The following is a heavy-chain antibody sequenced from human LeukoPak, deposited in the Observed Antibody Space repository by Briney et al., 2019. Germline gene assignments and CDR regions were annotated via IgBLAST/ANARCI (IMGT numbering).Heavy chain of an antibody. CDR1: GFTFGNSW. V-gene: IGHV3-74*01. D-gene: IGHD1-14*01. CDR2: INADGTTT. Sequence: GGSLRLSCAASGFTFGNSWVPWVRQAPGKGLVWVSLINADGTTTSYADSVKGRFTISRDNARNTLSLEMNSLTIEDTAVYYCIVVVEPPDSDGFDVWSQGTMITVSS. CDR3: IVVVEPPDSDGFDV. J-gene: IGHJ3*01.